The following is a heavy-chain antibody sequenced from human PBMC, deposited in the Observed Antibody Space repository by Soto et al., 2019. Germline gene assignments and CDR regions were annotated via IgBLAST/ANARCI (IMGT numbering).Heavy chain of an antibody. CDR2: INAGNGNT. D-gene: IGHD3-22*01. V-gene: IGHV1-3*01. J-gene: IGHJ4*02. Sequence: QVQLVQSGAEVKKPGASVKVPCKASGYTFTSYAMHWVRQAPGQRLEWMGWINAGNGNTKYSQKFQGRVTITRDTSASTAYMELSSLRSEDTAVYYCARDSSGYHDYWGQGTLVTVSS. CDR3: ARDSSGYHDY. CDR1: GYTFTSYA.